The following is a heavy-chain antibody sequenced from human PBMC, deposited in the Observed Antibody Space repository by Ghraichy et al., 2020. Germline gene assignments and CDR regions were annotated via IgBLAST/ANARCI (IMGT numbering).Heavy chain of an antibody. CDR3: AKDNGLESRGFLTGYYIHEYYYGMDV. CDR1: GFTFDDYA. V-gene: IGHV3-43D*03. D-gene: IGHD3-9*01. J-gene: IGHJ6*02. Sequence: GGSLRLSCAASGFTFDDYAMHWVRQAPGKGLEWVSLISWDGGSTYYADSVKGRFTISRDNSKNSLYLQMNSLRAEDTALYYCAKDNGLESRGFLTGYYIHEYYYGMDVWGQGTTVTVSS. CDR2: ISWDGGST.